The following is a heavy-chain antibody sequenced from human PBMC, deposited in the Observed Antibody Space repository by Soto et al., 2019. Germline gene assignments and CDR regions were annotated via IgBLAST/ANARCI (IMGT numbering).Heavy chain of an antibody. CDR3: ARGAVTGDFDY. CDR2: ISSSSSYM. J-gene: IGHJ4*02. CDR1: GFTFTSYS. Sequence: EVQLVESGGGLVKPGGSLRLSCAASGFTFTSYSMNWVRQAPGKGLEWVSSISSSSSYMYYADSVKGRFTISRDNAKNSLYLQRNSLRAEDTAVYYCARGAVTGDFDYWGQGTLVTVSS. D-gene: IGHD4-17*01. V-gene: IGHV3-21*01.